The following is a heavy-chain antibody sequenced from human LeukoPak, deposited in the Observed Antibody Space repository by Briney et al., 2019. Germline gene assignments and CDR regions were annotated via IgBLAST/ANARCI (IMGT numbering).Heavy chain of an antibody. J-gene: IGHJ3*02. CDR3: AKTTIVGVTVDAFDI. CDR1: GFTFSNFG. V-gene: IGHV3-30*02. D-gene: IGHD1-26*01. Sequence: AGGSLRLSCAASGFTFSNFGMHWVRQAPGKGLEWVALIRYDGSNKYYADSVKGRFTISRDNSKNTLSLQMISLRAEDTAVYYCAKTTIVGVTVDAFDIWGQGTMVTVS. CDR2: IRYDGSNK.